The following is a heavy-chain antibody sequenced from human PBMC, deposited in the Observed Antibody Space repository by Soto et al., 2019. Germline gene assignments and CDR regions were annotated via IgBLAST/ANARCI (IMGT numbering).Heavy chain of an antibody. CDR3: ARDLGYYDSSGYFDY. CDR2: ISSSDSII. D-gene: IGHD3-22*01. J-gene: IGHJ4*02. CDR1: GFTFSDYY. V-gene: IGHV3-11*01. Sequence: PGGSLRLSCAASGFTFSDYYRSWIRQAPGKGLEWVSYISSSDSIIYYADSVKGRFTISRDNAKNSLYLQMNSLRAEDTAVYYCARDLGYYDSSGYFDYWGQGTLVTVYS.